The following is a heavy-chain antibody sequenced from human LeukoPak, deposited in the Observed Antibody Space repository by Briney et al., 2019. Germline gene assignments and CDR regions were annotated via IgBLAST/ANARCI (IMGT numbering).Heavy chain of an antibody. CDR1: GFTFSSYA. CDR2: ISGSGGST. Sequence: GGSLRLSCAAYGFTFSSYAMSWVRQAPGKGLEWVSAISGSGGSTYYADSVKGRFTISRDNSKNTLYLQMNSLRAEDTAVYYCARESLGGYYYYYMDVWGKGTTVTVSS. D-gene: IGHD7-27*01. V-gene: IGHV3-23*01. CDR3: ARESLGGYYYYYMDV. J-gene: IGHJ6*03.